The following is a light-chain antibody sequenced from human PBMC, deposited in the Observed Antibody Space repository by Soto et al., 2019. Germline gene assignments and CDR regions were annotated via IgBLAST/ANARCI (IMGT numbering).Light chain of an antibody. Sequence: EIVLTQSPGTLSLSPGEGATLSCGASQSVRSNYLAWYQQKPGQAPRLLIYGASSRATGIPDRFSGSGSGTDFTLTISRLEPEDFAVYYCQHYGGSPLYTFGQGTKLEIK. CDR1: QSVRSNY. V-gene: IGKV3-20*01. J-gene: IGKJ2*01. CDR2: GAS. CDR3: QHYGGSPLYT.